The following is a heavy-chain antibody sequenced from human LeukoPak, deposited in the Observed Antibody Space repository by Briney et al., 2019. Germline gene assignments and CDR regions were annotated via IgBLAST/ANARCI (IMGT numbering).Heavy chain of an antibody. D-gene: IGHD3-16*01. J-gene: IGHJ4*02. CDR1: GFTVSSNY. V-gene: IGHV3-66*01. CDR3: AREVGGGASGQ. CDR2: IYSDGTI. Sequence: GGSLRLACAASGFTVSSNYMSWVRQVPGKGLEWVSVIYSDGTISYADSVKGRFTISRDNSENTLYLQMNSLRVEDTAVYYCAREVGGGASGQWGQGTLVTVSS.